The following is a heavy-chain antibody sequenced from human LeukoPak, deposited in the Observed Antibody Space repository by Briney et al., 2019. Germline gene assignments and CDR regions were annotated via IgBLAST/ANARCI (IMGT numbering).Heavy chain of an antibody. Sequence: SETLSLTCTVSGGSISSYFWSWIWQPAGQGLEWIGRIYYSGSTNYNPSLKSRVTISVDTSKNQFSLKLSSVTAADTAVYYCARGGNSGYESYWYFDLWGRGTLVTVSS. J-gene: IGHJ2*01. V-gene: IGHV4-4*07. CDR2: IYYSGST. D-gene: IGHD5-12*01. CDR1: GGSISSYF. CDR3: ARGGNSGYESYWYFDL.